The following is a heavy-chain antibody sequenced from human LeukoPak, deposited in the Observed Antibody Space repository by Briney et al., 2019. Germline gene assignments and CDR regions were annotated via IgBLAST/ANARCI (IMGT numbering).Heavy chain of an antibody. CDR2: IYYSGST. CDR1: GGSISISSYY. J-gene: IGHJ3*02. Sequence: PSETLSLTCTVSGGSISISSYYWGWIRQPPGKGLEWIGSIYYSGSTYYNPSLKSRVTISVDTSKNQFSLKLSSVTAADTAVYYCARRTTTVIPQRAFDIWGQGTMVTVSS. CDR3: ARRTTTVIPQRAFDI. V-gene: IGHV4-39*01. D-gene: IGHD4-17*01.